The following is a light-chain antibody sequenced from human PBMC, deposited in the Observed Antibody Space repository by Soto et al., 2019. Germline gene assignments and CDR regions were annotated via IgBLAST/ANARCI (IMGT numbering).Light chain of an antibody. V-gene: IGKV1-5*01. CDR3: QQYKDYVYT. Sequence: DIQMTQSPSTLSASVGDRVIITCRASQTVERWMAWYQQKLGKAPKLLISDVSTLERGVPSRFSGSGSATEFTLTISGLQPDDFATYYCQQYKDYVYTFGQGTKVESK. CDR2: DVS. CDR1: QTVERW. J-gene: IGKJ2*01.